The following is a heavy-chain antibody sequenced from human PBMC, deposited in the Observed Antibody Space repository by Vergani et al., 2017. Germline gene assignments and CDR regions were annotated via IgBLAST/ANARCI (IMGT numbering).Heavy chain of an antibody. CDR3: ARSSSGWGDYYFDY. V-gene: IGHV4-59*01. D-gene: IGHD6-19*01. J-gene: IGHJ4*02. Sequence: QVQLQESGPGLVKPSETLSLTCTVSGGSISSYYWSWIRQPPGKGLEWIGYIYYSGSTNYNPSLKSRVTISVDTSKNQFSLKLSSVTAADTAVYYCARSSSGWGDYYFDYWGQGTLVTVSS. CDR2: IYYSGST. CDR1: GGSISSYY.